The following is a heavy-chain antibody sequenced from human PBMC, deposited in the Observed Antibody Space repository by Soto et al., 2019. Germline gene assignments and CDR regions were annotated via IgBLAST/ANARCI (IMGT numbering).Heavy chain of an antibody. V-gene: IGHV3-48*03. CDR2: ISRTGNAI. J-gene: IGHJ4*01. Sequence: EVQLVESGGGLVQPGGSLRLSCAASGFAFSDYEMNWVRQAPGKGLEWISYISRTGNAIYYADSVKGRFTISRDTAENSLYLQMSSLRVEDTAVYYCTRDERRDFAEVIITEYWGHGTRVTVSS. CDR3: TRDERRDFAEVIITEY. D-gene: IGHD3-10*01. CDR1: GFAFSDYE.